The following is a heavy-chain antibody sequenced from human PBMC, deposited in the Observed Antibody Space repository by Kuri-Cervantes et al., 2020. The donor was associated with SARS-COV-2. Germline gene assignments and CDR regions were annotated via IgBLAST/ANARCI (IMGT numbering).Heavy chain of an antibody. CDR3: AKCGCGVTTGKFDY. D-gene: IGHD4-17*01. CDR1: GGSFSGYY. J-gene: IGHJ4*02. CDR2: INHSGST. Sequence: SQTLSLTCAVYGGSFSGYYWSWIRQPPGKGLEWIGEINHSGSTNYNPSLKSRVTISVDTSKNQFSLKLSSVTAADTAVYYCAKCGCGVTTGKFDYWGQGTRVTVSS. V-gene: IGHV4-34*01.